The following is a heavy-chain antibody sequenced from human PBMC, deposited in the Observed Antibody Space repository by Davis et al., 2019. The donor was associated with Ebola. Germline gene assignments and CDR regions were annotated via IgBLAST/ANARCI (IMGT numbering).Heavy chain of an antibody. J-gene: IGHJ6*03. CDR1: GDSISSYY. CDR3: ARGRYCSSTSCFYYYYYMDV. D-gene: IGHD2-2*01. Sequence: SETLSLTCTVSGDSISSYYWSWIRQPPGKGLEWIGYIYYSGSTNYNPSLKSRVTISVDTSKNQFSLKLSSVTAADTAVYYCARGRYCSSTSCFYYYYYMDVWGKGTTVTVSS. V-gene: IGHV4-59*01. CDR2: IYYSGST.